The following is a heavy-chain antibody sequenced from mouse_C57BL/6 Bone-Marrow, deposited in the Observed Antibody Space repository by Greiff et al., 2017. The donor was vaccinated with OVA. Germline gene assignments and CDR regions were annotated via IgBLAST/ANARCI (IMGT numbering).Heavy chain of an antibody. V-gene: IGHV1-62-2*01. Sequence: QVQLQQSGAELVKPGASVKLSCKASGYTFTEYTIHWVKQRSGQGLEWIGWFYPGSGSIKYNEKFKDKATLTADKSSSTVYMELSRLTSEDSAVYFCARHEGTAQATLYYFDYWGQGTTLTVSS. J-gene: IGHJ2*01. CDR1: GYTFTEYT. D-gene: IGHD3-2*02. CDR3: ARHEGTAQATLYYFDY. CDR2: FYPGSGSI.